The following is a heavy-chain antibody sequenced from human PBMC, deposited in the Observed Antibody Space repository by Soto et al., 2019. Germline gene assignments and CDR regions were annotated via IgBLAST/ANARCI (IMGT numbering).Heavy chain of an antibody. D-gene: IGHD4-17*01. CDR2: IYPGDSDT. CDR1: GYSFTSYW. CDR3: AGGLMTTVTYNWLDP. J-gene: IGHJ5*02. Sequence: GESLKISCKGSGYSFTSYWIGWVRQMPGKGLEWMGIIYPGDSDTRYSPSFQGQVTISADKSISTAYLQWSSLKASDTAMYYCAGGLMTTVTYNWLDPWAQGTLVTVPS. V-gene: IGHV5-51*01.